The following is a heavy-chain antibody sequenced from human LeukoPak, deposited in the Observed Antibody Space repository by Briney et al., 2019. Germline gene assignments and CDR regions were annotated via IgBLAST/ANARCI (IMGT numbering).Heavy chain of an antibody. D-gene: IGHD1-26*01. J-gene: IGHJ4*02. CDR2: IHSGGST. CDR3: ARAVGARAYFDY. Sequence: GGSLRLSCAASGFTVSSNYMSWVRQAPGKGLEWVSVIHSGGSTYYADSVKGRFTISRDNSKNTLYLQMNGLRAEDTAVYYCARAVGARAYFDYWGQGTLVTVSS. CDR1: GFTVSSNY. V-gene: IGHV3-66*02.